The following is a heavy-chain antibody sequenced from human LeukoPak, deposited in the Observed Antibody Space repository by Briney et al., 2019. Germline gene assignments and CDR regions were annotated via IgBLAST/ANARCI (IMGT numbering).Heavy chain of an antibody. CDR3: ASRKLGNDY. CDR2: ICYTGST. J-gene: IGHJ4*02. D-gene: IGHD7-27*01. Sequence: PSETLSLTCTISGGSVSDYYWSWIRQSPGKGLEWIGYICYTGSTSYNPSLKSRVTISADTSKNEFSLKLNSVTAADTAVYYCASRKLGNDYWGQGTLVTVSS. CDR1: GGSVSDYY. V-gene: IGHV4-59*02.